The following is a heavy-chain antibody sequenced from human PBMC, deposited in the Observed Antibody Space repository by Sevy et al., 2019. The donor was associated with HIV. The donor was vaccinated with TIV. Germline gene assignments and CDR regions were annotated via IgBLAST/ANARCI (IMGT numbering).Heavy chain of an antibody. CDR3: AREAGVVVVVAANQFDY. CDR2: IRGKPFGGTT. J-gene: IGHJ4*02. CDR1: GFTFGPYA. V-gene: IGHV3-49*03. D-gene: IGHD2-15*01. Sequence: GGSLRLSCAASGFTFGPYAMSWFRQAPGKGLEWVAFIRGKPFGGTTEYAASVKGRFSISRDDSKSIAYLEMNSLKIGDTAVYYCAREAGVVVVVAANQFDYWGLGTLVTVSS.